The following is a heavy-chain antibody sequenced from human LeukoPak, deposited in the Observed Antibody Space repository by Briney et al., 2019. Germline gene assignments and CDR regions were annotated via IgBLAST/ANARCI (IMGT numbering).Heavy chain of an antibody. J-gene: IGHJ4*02. V-gene: IGHV4-59*01. D-gene: IGHD1-26*01. CDR3: ARAERELLKGAIDY. Sequence: SETLSLTCTVSGGSISSYYWSWIRQPPGKGLEWIGYIYYSGSTNYNPSLKSRVTISVDTSKNQFSLKLSSVTAADTAVYYCARAERELLKGAIDYWGQGTLVTVSS. CDR1: GGSISSYY. CDR2: IYYSGST.